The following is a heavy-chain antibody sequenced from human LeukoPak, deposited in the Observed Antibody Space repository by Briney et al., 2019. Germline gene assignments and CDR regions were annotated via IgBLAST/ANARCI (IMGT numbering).Heavy chain of an antibody. J-gene: IGHJ4*02. V-gene: IGHV3-30-3*01. CDR3: AREEDSGYDFDY. D-gene: IGHD5-12*01. Sequence: GGSLRLSCAASGFTFSSYAMHWVRQAPGKGLEWVAVISYDGSNKYYADSVKGRFTISRDNSKNTLYLQMNSLRAEDTAVYYCAREEDSGYDFDYWGQGTLVTVSS. CDR2: ISYDGSNK. CDR1: GFTFSSYA.